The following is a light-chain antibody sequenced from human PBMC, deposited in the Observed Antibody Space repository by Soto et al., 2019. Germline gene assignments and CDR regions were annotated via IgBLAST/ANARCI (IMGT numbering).Light chain of an antibody. CDR1: QSVGSTY. J-gene: IGKJ1*01. V-gene: IGKV3-20*01. Sequence: EIVLTQSPGTLSLSPGESATLSCRASQSVGSTYLAWYQQKPGQAPTLLIYATSIRATGIPDRFSGSGSGTDFTLTIIGLGPDDFAVYYCEHSGVARAFGQGTRVEFK. CDR2: ATS. CDR3: EHSGVARA.